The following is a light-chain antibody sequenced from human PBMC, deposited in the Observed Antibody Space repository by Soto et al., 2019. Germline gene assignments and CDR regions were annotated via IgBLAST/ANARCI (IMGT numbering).Light chain of an antibody. CDR3: ETCDSNTVV. Sequence: QPVLTQSSSASASLGSSVKLTCTLSSGHSSYIIAWHQQQPGKAPRYLMKLEGSGSYNKGSGVPDRFSGSSSGADRYLTISNCQFEDEADYYCETCDSNTVVFGGGTKLTVL. CDR1: SGHSSYI. CDR2: LEGSGSY. V-gene: IGLV4-60*02. J-gene: IGLJ2*01.